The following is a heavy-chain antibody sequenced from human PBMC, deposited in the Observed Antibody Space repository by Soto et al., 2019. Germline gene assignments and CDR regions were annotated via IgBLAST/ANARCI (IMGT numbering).Heavy chain of an antibody. Sequence: GGSLRLSXAASGFTFSDYYMSWIRQAPGKGLEWVSYISSSGSTIYYADSVKGRFTISRDNAKNSLYLQMNSLRAEDTAVYYCARVTHYDSSGFDYWGQGTLVTVSS. J-gene: IGHJ4*02. D-gene: IGHD3-22*01. CDR2: ISSSGSTI. CDR1: GFTFSDYY. V-gene: IGHV3-11*01. CDR3: ARVTHYDSSGFDY.